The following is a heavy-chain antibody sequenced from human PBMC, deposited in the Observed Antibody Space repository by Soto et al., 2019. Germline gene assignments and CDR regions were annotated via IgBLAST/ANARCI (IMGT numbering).Heavy chain of an antibody. CDR1: GFTFSSYG. Sequence: HPGGSLRLSCAASGFTFSSYGMHWVRQAPGKGLEWVAFISYDGSDKYYGDSVKGRFTISRDNSKNTLYLRMNRLRGEDTAVYYCAKGSSTVVIRPFDYWGQGTLATVSS. V-gene: IGHV3-30*18. D-gene: IGHD2-15*01. CDR2: ISYDGSDK. CDR3: AKGSSTVVIRPFDY. J-gene: IGHJ4*02.